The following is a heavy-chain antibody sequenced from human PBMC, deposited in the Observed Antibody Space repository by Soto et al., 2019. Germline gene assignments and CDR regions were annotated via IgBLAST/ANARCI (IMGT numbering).Heavy chain of an antibody. Sequence: SETLSLTCAVSGYSISRGHYWGWIRQPPGKGLEWIGSIYHSGSTYYNPSLKSRVTISVDTSKNQLSLKLSFVTAADTAVYYCARDLSGYDSYYYYGMDVWGQGTTVTVSS. CDR2: IYHSGST. J-gene: IGHJ6*02. D-gene: IGHD5-12*01. CDR1: GYSISRGHY. CDR3: ARDLSGYDSYYYYGMDV. V-gene: IGHV4-38-2*02.